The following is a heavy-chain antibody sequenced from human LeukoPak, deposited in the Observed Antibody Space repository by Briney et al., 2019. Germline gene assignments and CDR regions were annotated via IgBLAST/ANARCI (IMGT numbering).Heavy chain of an antibody. V-gene: IGHV4-4*07. CDR2: IHTSGST. CDR1: GGSISSYY. Sequence: PSETLSLTCTVSGGSISSYYWSWIRQPAGKGLEWIVRIHTSGSTNYNPSLKSRVTMSVDTSKNQFSLNLSSVTAADTAVYYCAGNYDILTGVDYWGQGTLVTVSS. CDR3: AGNYDILTGVDY. J-gene: IGHJ4*02. D-gene: IGHD3-9*01.